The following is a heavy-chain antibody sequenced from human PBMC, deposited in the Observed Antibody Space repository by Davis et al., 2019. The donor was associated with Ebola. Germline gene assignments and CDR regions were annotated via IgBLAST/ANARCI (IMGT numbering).Heavy chain of an antibody. Sequence: GESLKISCAASGFTFSSYAMSWVRQAPGKGLEWVSAISGSGGSTYYADSVKGRFTISRDNSKNTLYLQMNSLRAEETAVNYCAKGDDYDIAHYYGMDVWGQGTTVTVSS. J-gene: IGHJ6*02. CDR3: AKGDDYDIAHYYGMDV. CDR2: ISGSGGST. V-gene: IGHV3-23*01. CDR1: GFTFSSYA. D-gene: IGHD4-17*01.